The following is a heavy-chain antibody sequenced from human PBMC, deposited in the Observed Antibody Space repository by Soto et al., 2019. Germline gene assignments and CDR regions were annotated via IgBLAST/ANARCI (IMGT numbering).Heavy chain of an antibody. CDR3: ARGGDYGSGSYYSY. Sequence: SETLSLTCTVSGVSISSYYWSWIRQPPGKGLECIGYIYYSGSTNYNPSLKSRVTISVDTSKNQLSLKLSSVTAADTAVYYCARGGDYGSGSYYSYWGQGTLVTVSS. D-gene: IGHD3-10*01. CDR2: IYYSGST. J-gene: IGHJ4*02. CDR1: GVSISSYY. V-gene: IGHV4-59*01.